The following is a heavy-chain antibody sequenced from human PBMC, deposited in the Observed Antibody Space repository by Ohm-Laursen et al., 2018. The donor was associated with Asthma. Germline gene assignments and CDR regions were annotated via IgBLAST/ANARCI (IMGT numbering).Heavy chain of an antibody. D-gene: IGHD5-12*01. V-gene: IGHV1-24*01. Sequence: ASVKVSCKVSGYTLTELSMHWVRQAPGKGLEWMGGFDPEDGETIYAQKFQGRVTMTEDTSTDTAYMELSSLRSEDTAVYYCATSASQYSGYDWRYWGQGTLVTVST. CDR1: GYTLTELS. J-gene: IGHJ4*02. CDR3: ATSASQYSGYDWRY. CDR2: FDPEDGET.